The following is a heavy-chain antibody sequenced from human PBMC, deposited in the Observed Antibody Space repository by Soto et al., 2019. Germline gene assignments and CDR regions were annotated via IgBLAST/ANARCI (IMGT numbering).Heavy chain of an antibody. J-gene: IGHJ4*02. CDR2: ISSSGTT. Sequence: QVQLQESGPGLVKPSETLSLTCAVSGDSLSGTYWWSWVRQAPGGGLQWIGEISSSGTTHYDPSLMSRVTISMDKSRSEFSLTLISVTAADSASYYCARHILVTGTRGFDFWGQGILVTVSS. CDR3: ARHILVTGTRGFDF. V-gene: IGHV4-4*02. CDR1: GDSLSGTYW. D-gene: IGHD6-19*01.